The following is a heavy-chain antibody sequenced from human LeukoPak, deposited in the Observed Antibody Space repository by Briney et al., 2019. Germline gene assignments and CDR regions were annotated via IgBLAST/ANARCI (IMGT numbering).Heavy chain of an antibody. CDR3: AKGDSSGAFDY. J-gene: IGHJ4*02. D-gene: IGHD2-21*01. CDR1: GFTFRNYG. V-gene: IGHV3-30*18. CDR2: VLYDGSNK. Sequence: GRSLRLSCQASGFTFRNYGMHWVRQAPGKGLEWVADVLYDGSNKDYADSVKGRFTISRDQSKNTLSLQMISLRTEDTAVYYCAKGDSSGAFDYWGQGTLVTVS.